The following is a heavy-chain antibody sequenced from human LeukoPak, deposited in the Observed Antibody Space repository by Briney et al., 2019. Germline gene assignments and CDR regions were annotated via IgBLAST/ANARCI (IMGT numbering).Heavy chain of an antibody. CDR3: TTDVDTANDY. Sequence: GGSLRLSCAASGFTFSNAWMSWVRQAPGKGLEWVCRIKSKTDGGTTDYAAPVKGRFTISRDDSKNTLYLQMNSLKTADTAVYYCTTDVDTANDYWGQGTLVTVSS. CDR1: GFTFSNAW. D-gene: IGHD5-18*01. CDR2: IKSKTDGGTT. V-gene: IGHV3-15*01. J-gene: IGHJ4*02.